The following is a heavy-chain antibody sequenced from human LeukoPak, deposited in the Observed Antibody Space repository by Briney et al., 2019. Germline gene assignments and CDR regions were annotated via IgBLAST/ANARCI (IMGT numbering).Heavy chain of an antibody. D-gene: IGHD5-24*01. CDR2: ISSSSSYI. CDR3: ARDSRGGCSGPYTFDY. Sequence: PGGSLRLSCAASGFTFSSYSMNWVRQAPGKGLEWVSSISSSSSYIYYADSVKGRFTIPRDNAKNSLYLQMNSLRAEDTAVYYCARDSRGGCSGPYTFDYWGQGTLVTVSS. V-gene: IGHV3-21*01. CDR1: GFTFSSYS. J-gene: IGHJ4*02.